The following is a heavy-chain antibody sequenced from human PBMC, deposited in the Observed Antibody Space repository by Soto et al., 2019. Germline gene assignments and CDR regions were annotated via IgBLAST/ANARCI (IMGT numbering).Heavy chain of an antibody. V-gene: IGHV3-23*01. CDR3: AKDIGWYYDSSGYSDFDY. CDR2: ISGSGGST. J-gene: IGHJ4*02. CDR1: GFTFSSYA. D-gene: IGHD3-22*01. Sequence: GGSLRLSCAASGFTFSSYAMSWVRQAPGKGLEWVSAISGSGGSTYYADSVKGRFTISRDNSKNTLYLQMNSLRAEDTAVYYCAKDIGWYYDSSGYSDFDYWGQGTLVTVSS.